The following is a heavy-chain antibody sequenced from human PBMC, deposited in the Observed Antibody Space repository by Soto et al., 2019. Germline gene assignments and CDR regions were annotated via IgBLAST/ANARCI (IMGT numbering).Heavy chain of an antibody. J-gene: IGHJ6*02. D-gene: IGHD5-18*01. CDR3: ARADTAMAYGMDV. CDR2: IYPGDSDT. Sequence: GESLKISCKGSGYTFTDYWIGWVRQLPGKGLEWMGIIYPGDSDTRYSPSFQGQVTISADKSISTAYLQWSSLKASDTAMYYCARADTAMAYGMDVWGQGTTVTVSS. CDR1: GYTFTDYW. V-gene: IGHV5-51*01.